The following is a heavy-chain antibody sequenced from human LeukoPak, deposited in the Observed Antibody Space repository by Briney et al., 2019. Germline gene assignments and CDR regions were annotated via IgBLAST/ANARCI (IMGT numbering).Heavy chain of an antibody. CDR2: ISGVGDAT. CDR1: GFTFSSFA. CDR3: VKESKWLPSY. Sequence: GGSLRLSCAAFGFTFSSFAMTWVRQAPGKGLEWVALISGVGDATHYADSVKGRFIISRDNSKSTLFLQMNGLRADDSAIYYCVKESKWLPSYWGQGTRVTVSS. V-gene: IGHV3-23*01. D-gene: IGHD6-19*01. J-gene: IGHJ4*02.